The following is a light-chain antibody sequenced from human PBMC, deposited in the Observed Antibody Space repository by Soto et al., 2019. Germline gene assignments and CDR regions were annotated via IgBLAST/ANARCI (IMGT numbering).Light chain of an antibody. CDR2: GAS. J-gene: IGKJ1*01. CDR3: QQYNNWAWT. Sequence: EIGMTQSPATLSVSPGEKATLSCRASQSVSSNLAWYQQKPGQDPRLLIYGASTRATGIPARFSGNWSGTEVTLTISSLLSEDIAVYDCQQYNNWAWTFGQGTKVEFQ. CDR1: QSVSSN. V-gene: IGKV3-15*01.